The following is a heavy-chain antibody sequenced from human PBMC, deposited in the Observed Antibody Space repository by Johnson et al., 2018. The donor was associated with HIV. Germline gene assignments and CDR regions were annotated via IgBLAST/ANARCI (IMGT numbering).Heavy chain of an antibody. CDR2: ISGTGGTT. CDR1: GFTFSSYW. V-gene: IGHV3-23*04. J-gene: IGHJ3*02. D-gene: IGHD1-26*01. CDR3: ARDGKVGATPRRAFDI. Sequence: EVQLVESGGGVVQPGRSLRLSCAASGFTFSSYWMSWVRQAPGKGLEWVSSISGTGGTTYYADSVTGRFTISRDNSKNTLYLQMNSLRAEDTAVYYCARDGKVGATPRRAFDIWGQGTMVTVSS.